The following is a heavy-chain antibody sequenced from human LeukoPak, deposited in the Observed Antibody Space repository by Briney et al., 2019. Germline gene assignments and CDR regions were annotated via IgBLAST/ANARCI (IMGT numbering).Heavy chain of an antibody. CDR1: GFTFSSYW. V-gene: IGHV3-7*01. CDR3: ARDKPLHEKGAFDI. J-gene: IGHJ3*02. CDR2: IKQDGSEK. Sequence: GGSLRLSCAASGFTFSSYWMSWVRQAPGKGLEWVANIKQDGSEKCYVDSVKGRFTISRDNAKNSLYLHMNSLRAEDTAVYYCARDKPLHEKGAFDIWGQGTMVTVSS.